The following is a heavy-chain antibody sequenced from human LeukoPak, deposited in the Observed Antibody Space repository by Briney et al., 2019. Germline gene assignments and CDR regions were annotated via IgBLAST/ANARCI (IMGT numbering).Heavy chain of an antibody. J-gene: IGHJ6*03. CDR3: ARDPSHYYYTDV. CDR2: IDPNSGGT. Sequence: GASVKVSCKASGYTFTGYYMHWVRQAPGQGLEWMGWIDPNSGGTKYAQNFQGRFTMTRDMSINTAYMELSSLRSDDRAVYYCARDPSHYYYTDVWGKGTTVTVSS. V-gene: IGHV1-2*02. CDR1: GYTFTGYY.